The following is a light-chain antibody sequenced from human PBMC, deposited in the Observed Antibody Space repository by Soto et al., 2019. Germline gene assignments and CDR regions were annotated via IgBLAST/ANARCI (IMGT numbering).Light chain of an antibody. CDR3: YSTDSSNSRGV. V-gene: IGLV3-10*01. Sequence: SYELTQPPSVSVSPGQTARITCSGGALPKQNAYWYQQRSGQAPVLVIYGDNKRPSGIPDRFSVSSSGTVVTFTISGAQVQDEADYFCYSTDSSNSRGVFGGGTKLTVL. CDR2: GDN. CDR1: ALPKQN. J-gene: IGLJ2*01.